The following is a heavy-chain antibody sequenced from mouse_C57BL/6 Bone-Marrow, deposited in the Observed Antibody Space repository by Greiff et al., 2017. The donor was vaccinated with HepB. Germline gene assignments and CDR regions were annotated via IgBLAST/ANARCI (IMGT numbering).Heavy chain of an antibody. CDR2: IYPGSGNT. V-gene: IGHV1-66*01. CDR3: AKEFITTVVATDYYAMDY. Sequence: QVQLQQSGPELVKPGASVKISCKASGYSFTSYYIHWVKQRPGQGLEWIGWIYPGSGNTKYNEKFKGKATLTADTSSSTAYMQLSSLTSEDSAVYYCAKEFITTVVATDYYAMDYWGQGTSVTVSS. CDR1: GYSFTSYY. D-gene: IGHD1-1*01. J-gene: IGHJ4*01.